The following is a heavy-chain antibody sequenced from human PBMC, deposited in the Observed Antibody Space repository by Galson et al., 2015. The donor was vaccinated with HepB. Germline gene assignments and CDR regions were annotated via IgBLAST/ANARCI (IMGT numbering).Heavy chain of an antibody. V-gene: IGHV4-39*07. CDR1: GGSISSSSYY. J-gene: IGHJ4*02. CDR2: IYYSGST. Sequence: SETLSLTCTVSGGSISSSSYYWGWIRQPPGKGLEWIGSIYYSGSTYYNPSLKSRVTISVDTSKNQFSLKLSSVTAADTAVYYCAVPTVVTAGYSYWGQGTLVTVSS. D-gene: IGHD4-23*01. CDR3: AVPTVVTAGYSY.